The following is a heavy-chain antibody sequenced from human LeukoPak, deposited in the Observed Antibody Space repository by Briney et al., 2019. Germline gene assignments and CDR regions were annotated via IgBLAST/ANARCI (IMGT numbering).Heavy chain of an antibody. V-gene: IGHV1-2*02. CDR3: ARTGGYIGSYGLHYYYMDV. Sequence: ASVEVSCKASGYTFTGCYMHWVRQAPGQGLEWMGWINPNSGGTNYAQKFQGRVTMTRDTSISTAYMELSRLRSDDTAVYYCARTGGYIGSYGLHYYYMDVWGKGTTVTVSS. CDR2: INPNSGGT. CDR1: GYTFTGCY. J-gene: IGHJ6*03. D-gene: IGHD1-26*01.